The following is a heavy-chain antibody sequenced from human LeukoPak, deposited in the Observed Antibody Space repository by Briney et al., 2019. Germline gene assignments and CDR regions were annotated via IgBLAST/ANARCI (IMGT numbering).Heavy chain of an antibody. D-gene: IGHD6-25*01. Sequence: AETLSLTCTVSGGSISSYYWSWIRQPPGKGLEWIGYIYYSGSTNYNPSLKSRVTISVNTPKNQFSLKLSSVTAADTAVYYCARDHPGGDVWGKGTTVTVSS. CDR2: IYYSGST. CDR3: ARDHPGGDV. J-gene: IGHJ6*04. V-gene: IGHV4-59*01. CDR1: GGSISSYY.